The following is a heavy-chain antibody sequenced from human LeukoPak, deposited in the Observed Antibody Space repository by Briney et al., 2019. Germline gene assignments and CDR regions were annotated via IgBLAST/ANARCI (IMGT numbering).Heavy chain of an antibody. CDR2: ITASGTAM. Sequence: GGSLRLSCAASGFTFSSYSMNWVRQAPGKGLEWVSHITASGTAMFYADSVKGRFTISRDNAKNSLYLQMNSLRDKDTAVYYCASSGSYRFDYWGQGTLVTVSS. J-gene: IGHJ4*02. CDR3: ASSGSYRFDY. V-gene: IGHV3-48*02. D-gene: IGHD1-26*01. CDR1: GFTFSSYS.